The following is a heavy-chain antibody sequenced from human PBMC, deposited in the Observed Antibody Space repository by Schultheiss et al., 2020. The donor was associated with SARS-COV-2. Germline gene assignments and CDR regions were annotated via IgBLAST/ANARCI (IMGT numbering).Heavy chain of an antibody. CDR2: IIPVFGSA. J-gene: IGHJ4*02. CDR3: ASVSRGWYGKYDY. V-gene: IGHV1-69*13. CDR1: GGTFDNSA. Sequence: SVKVSCKASGGTFDNSAINWVRQAPGQGLEWMGGIIPVFGSANYAQKFQGRVTITADASTSSAYMELSSLRSEDTAVYYCASVSRGWYGKYDYWGQGTLVTVSS. D-gene: IGHD6-19*01.